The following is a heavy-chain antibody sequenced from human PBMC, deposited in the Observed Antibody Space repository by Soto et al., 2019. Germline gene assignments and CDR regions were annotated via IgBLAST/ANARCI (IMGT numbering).Heavy chain of an antibody. V-gene: IGHV4-34*01. CDR1: GGSFSGYY. J-gene: IGHJ4*02. Sequence: PSETLSLTCAVYGGSFSGYYWSWIRQPPGKGLEWIGEINHSGSTNYNPSLKSRVTISVDTSKNQFSLKLSSVTAADTAVYYCARAPVLRYFDWTPIPFDYWGQGTLVTVSS. CDR2: INHSGST. CDR3: ARAPVLRYFDWTPIPFDY. D-gene: IGHD3-9*01.